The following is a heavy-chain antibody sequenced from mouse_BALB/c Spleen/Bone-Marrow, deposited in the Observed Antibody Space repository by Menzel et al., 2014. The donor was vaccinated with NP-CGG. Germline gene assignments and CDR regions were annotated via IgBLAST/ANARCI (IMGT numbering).Heavy chain of an antibody. V-gene: IGHV1S137*01. J-gene: IGHJ4*01. CDR3: AGGGASGLYYYAMDY. Sequence: QVQLQQSGAELVRPGVSVKISCKGSGYTFTDSAIHWVKQSHTKSLEWIGVISPYYVDGGYNQKFKGKATMTIDRSSSTAYMELARPTSEDSAIYYCAGGGASGLYYYAMDYWGQGTSVTVSS. CDR1: GYTFTDSA. CDR2: ISPYYVDG. D-gene: IGHD3-1*01.